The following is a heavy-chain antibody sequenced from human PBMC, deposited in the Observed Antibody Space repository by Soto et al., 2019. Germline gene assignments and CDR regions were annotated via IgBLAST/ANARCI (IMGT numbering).Heavy chain of an antibody. Sequence: QPGGSLRLSCAASGFTFSSYAMSWVRQAPGKGLEWVSAISGSGGSTYYADSVKGRFTISRDNSKNTLYLQMNSLRAEDTAVYYCAKEMYDYVWGSYRPVGMDVWGQGTTVTVSS. V-gene: IGHV3-23*01. D-gene: IGHD3-16*02. J-gene: IGHJ6*02. CDR3: AKEMYDYVWGSYRPVGMDV. CDR1: GFTFSSYA. CDR2: ISGSGGST.